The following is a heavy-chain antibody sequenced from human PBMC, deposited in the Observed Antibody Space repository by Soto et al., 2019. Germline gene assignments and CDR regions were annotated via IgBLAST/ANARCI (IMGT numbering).Heavy chain of an antibody. Sequence: PGGSLRLSCAASGFTFSSYGMHLVRQAPGKGLEWVAFISYDGRNKYYADSVKGRFTISRDNSKNTLYLQMNSLRAEDKAVYYSAQEGRFWSGYSYYYYGMEVWGEGTKVTVSS. V-gene: IGHV3-30*18. CDR1: GFTFSSYG. CDR2: ISYDGRNK. D-gene: IGHD3-3*01. CDR3: AQEGRFWSGYSYYYYGMEV. J-gene: IGHJ6*04.